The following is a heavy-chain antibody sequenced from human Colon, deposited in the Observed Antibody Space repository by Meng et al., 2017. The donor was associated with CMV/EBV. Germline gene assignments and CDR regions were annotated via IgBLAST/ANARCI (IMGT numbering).Heavy chain of an antibody. Sequence: GGSLKISCAASGFTFSSYWMTWVRQAPGKGLEWVANIKQDGSDKYYVDSVRGRFTISRDNPKKSLYLQMNSLRVEDTAVYYCAREATGFLEWKLDPGIDYWGQGTLVTVSS. CDR3: AREATGFLEWKLDPGIDY. V-gene: IGHV3-7*01. D-gene: IGHD3-3*01. J-gene: IGHJ4*02. CDR2: IKQDGSDK. CDR1: GFTFSSYW.